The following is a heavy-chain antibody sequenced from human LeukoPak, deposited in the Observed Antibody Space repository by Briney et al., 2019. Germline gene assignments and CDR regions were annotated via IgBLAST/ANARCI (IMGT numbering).Heavy chain of an antibody. CDR1: GSTFSSYW. Sequence: GGSLRLSCAASGSTFSSYWMSWVRQAPGKGLEWVANIKQDGSEKYYVDSVKGRFTISRDNAKNSLYLQMNSLRAEDTAVYYCARENVEIGFFDYWGQGTLVTVSS. V-gene: IGHV3-7*05. CDR3: ARENVEIGFFDY. D-gene: IGHD2-21*01. J-gene: IGHJ4*02. CDR2: IKQDGSEK.